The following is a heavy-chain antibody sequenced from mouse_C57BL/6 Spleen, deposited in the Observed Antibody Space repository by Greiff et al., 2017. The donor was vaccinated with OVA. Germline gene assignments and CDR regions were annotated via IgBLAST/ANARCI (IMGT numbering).Heavy chain of an antibody. D-gene: IGHD1-1*01. CDR1: GYTFTSYW. CDR3: AREEAFTTVVPYFDV. Sequence: QVQLQQPGAELVKPGASVKLSCKASGYTFTSYWMHWVKQRPGRGLEWIGRIDPNSGGTKYNEKFKSKATLTVDKPSSTAYMQLNSLTSEDSAVYYCAREEAFTTVVPYFDVWGTGTTVTVSS. V-gene: IGHV1-72*01. CDR2: IDPNSGGT. J-gene: IGHJ1*03.